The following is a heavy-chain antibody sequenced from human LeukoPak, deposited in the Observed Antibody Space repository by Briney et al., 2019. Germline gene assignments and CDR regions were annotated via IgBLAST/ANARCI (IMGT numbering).Heavy chain of an antibody. CDR2: ISYDGSSK. CDR3: ARGDDSSGQVDY. Sequence: GGSLRLSCAASGFTFSTYAMHWVRQAPGKGLEWVAIISYDGSSKYYANSVKGRFTISRDNSKRTLYLQMNSLRPEDTAVYYCARGDDSSGQVDYWGQGTLVTVSS. CDR1: GFTFSTYA. J-gene: IGHJ4*02. V-gene: IGHV3-30-3*01. D-gene: IGHD3-22*01.